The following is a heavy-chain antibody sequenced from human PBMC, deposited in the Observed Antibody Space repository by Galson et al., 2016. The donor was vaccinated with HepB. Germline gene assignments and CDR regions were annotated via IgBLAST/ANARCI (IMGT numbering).Heavy chain of an antibody. Sequence: SVKVSCKASGYTFTSYGISWVRQAPGQGLEWMGWISSYNGNTNYAQRLQGRATMTTDTSTSTAYMELRSLRSDDMAVYYCARPIDYVWGSYPCGAGDWGQGTLLTVSS. D-gene: IGHD3-16*02. CDR3: ARPIDYVWGSYPCGAGD. J-gene: IGHJ4*02. CDR1: GYTFTSYG. CDR2: ISSYNGNT. V-gene: IGHV1-18*03.